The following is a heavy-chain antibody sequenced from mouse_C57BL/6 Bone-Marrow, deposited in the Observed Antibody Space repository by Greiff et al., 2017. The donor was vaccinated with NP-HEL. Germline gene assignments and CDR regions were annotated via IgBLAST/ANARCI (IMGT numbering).Heavy chain of an antibody. CDR2: ISSGSSTI. V-gene: IGHV5-17*01. CDR1: GFTFSDYG. CDR3: ARAYYSNYGFHYYAMDY. J-gene: IGHJ4*01. Sequence: EVKLVESGGGLVKPGGSLKLSCAASGFTFSDYGMHWVRQAPEKGLEWVAYISSGSSTIYYADTVKGRFTISRDNAKNTLFLQMTSLRSEDTAMYYCARAYYSNYGFHYYAMDYWGQGTSVTVSS. D-gene: IGHD2-5*01.